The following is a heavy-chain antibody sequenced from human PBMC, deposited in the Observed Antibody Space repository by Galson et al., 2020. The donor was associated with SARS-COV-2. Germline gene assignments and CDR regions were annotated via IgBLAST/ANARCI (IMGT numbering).Heavy chain of an antibody. CDR3: ARDSQGGNDYNYLLF. V-gene: IGHV1-46*01. D-gene: IGHD4-4*01. CDR1: GYTFTSYY. Sequence: ASVKVSCKASGYTFTSYYIHWVRQAPGQGLEWMGIINPSGGGTTYAQKFQGRVIMTRDTSTSTVYMELSSLRSEDTAVYYCARDSQGGNDYNYLLFWGQGTLVTVSS. J-gene: IGHJ4*02. CDR2: INPSGGGT.